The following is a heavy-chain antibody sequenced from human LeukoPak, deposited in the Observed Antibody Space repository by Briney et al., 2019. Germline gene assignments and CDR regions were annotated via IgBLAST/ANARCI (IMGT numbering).Heavy chain of an antibody. J-gene: IGHJ6*02. CDR1: GGSISSSSYY. V-gene: IGHV4-39*01. Sequence: SETLSLTCTVSGGSISSSSYYWGWIRQPPGKGLEWIGSIYYSGSTYYNPSLKSRVTISVDTSKNQFSLKLSSVTAADTAVYYCAKTGYCTNGVCYTGYYYGMDVWGQGTTVTVSS. CDR3: AKTGYCTNGVCYTGYYYGMDV. D-gene: IGHD2-8*01. CDR2: IYYSGST.